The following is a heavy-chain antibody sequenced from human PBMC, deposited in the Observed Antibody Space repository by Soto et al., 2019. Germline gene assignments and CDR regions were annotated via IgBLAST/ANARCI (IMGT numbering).Heavy chain of an antibody. V-gene: IGHV3-21*06. CDR2: ISSRSDYI. CDR1: GFTFNSYT. Sequence: EVQLVESGGGLVKPGESLRLSCAASGFTFNSYTLNWVRQAPGKGLEWVSSISSRSDYIYYADSVKGRFTISRDSAENSLYLQMNSLRAEDTAVYYCARRFSYGFDYWGQGSLVTVSS. CDR3: ARRFSYGFDY. D-gene: IGHD5-18*01. J-gene: IGHJ4*02.